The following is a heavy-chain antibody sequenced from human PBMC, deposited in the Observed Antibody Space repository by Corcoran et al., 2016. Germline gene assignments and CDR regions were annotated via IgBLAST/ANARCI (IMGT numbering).Heavy chain of an antibody. V-gene: IGHV3-48*02. CDR3: ARGSYYDSSGWVDY. Sequence: EVQLVESGGGLVQPGGSLRLSCAASGFTFSSYSMNWVRQAPGKGLEWVSYISSSSTIYYADSVKGRFTISRDNAKNSLYLQMNSLRDEDTAVYYCARGSYYDSSGWVDYWGQGTLVTVSS. D-gene: IGHD3-22*01. CDR1: GFTFSSYS. CDR2: ISSSSTI. J-gene: IGHJ4*02.